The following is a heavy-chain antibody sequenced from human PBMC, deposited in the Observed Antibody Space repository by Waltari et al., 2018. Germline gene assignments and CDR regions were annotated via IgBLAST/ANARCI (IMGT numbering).Heavy chain of an antibody. J-gene: IGHJ6*04. Sequence: EVQLLESGGGLVQPGGSLRLSCAASGFTFSSYAMSWVRQAPGKGLEWVSVIYSGGSTYYADSVKGRFTISRDNSKNTLYLQMNSLRAEDTAVYYCSLEDFWSGSTTRAPLDVWGKGTTVIVSS. D-gene: IGHD3-3*01. CDR1: GFTFSSYA. V-gene: IGHV3-23*03. CDR3: SLEDFWSGSTTRAPLDV. CDR2: IYSGGST.